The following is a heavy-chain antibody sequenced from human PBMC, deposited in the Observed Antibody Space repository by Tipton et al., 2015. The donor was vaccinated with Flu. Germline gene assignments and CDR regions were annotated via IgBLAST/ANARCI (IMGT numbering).Heavy chain of an antibody. V-gene: IGHV4-39*07. J-gene: IGHJ4*02. CDR3: ARVIRMTMIRGIRGPYYFDF. Sequence: TLSLTCTVSGGSITTSGYFWSWLRQPPGKGLEWIGSLYYSGGAHHNPSLTSRVAISGDTSNNHFSLKLTNVTAADTAVYFCARVIRMTMIRGIRGPYYFDFWGQGMLVTVSS. CDR1: GGSITTSGYF. D-gene: IGHD3-10*01. CDR2: LYYSGGA.